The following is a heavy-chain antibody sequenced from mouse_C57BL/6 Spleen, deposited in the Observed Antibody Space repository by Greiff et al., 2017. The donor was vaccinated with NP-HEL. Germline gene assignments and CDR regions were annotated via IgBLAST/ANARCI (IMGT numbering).Heavy chain of an antibody. CDR1: GYTFTSYW. D-gene: IGHD2-2*01. Sequence: QVQLQQPGAELVRPGTSVKLSCKASGYTFTSYWMHWVKQRPGQGLEWIGVIDPSDSYTNYNQKFKGKATLTVDTSSSTAYMQLSSLTSEDSAVYDGARALVTPDYYAMDYWGQGTTVTVSS. CDR3: ARALVTPDYYAMDY. CDR2: IDPSDSYT. V-gene: IGHV1-59*01. J-gene: IGHJ4*01.